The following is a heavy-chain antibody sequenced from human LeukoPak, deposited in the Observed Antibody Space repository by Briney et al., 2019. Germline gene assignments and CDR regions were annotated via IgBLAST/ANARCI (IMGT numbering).Heavy chain of an antibody. CDR3: ARGGGYSYGEIDY. D-gene: IGHD5-18*01. CDR1: GYTFSDYY. J-gene: IGHJ4*02. V-gene: IGHV1-2*02. Sequence: ASVKDSCKASGYTFSDYYVHWVRQAPGQGLEWMGWINPNTGGTKHAQNFQGRVTMTTDTSISTAYMELRSLRSDDTAVYYCARGGGYSYGEIDYWGQGTLVTVSS. CDR2: INPNTGGT.